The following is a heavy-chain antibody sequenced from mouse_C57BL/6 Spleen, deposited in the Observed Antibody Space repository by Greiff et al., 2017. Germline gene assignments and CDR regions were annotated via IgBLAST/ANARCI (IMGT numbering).Heavy chain of an antibody. CDR2: IDPEDDET. J-gene: IGHJ4*01. V-gene: IGHV14-2*01. CDR1: GFNIKDYY. D-gene: IGHD2-5*01. Sequence: EVHLVESGAELVKPGASVKLSCTASGFNIKDYYMHWVKQRTEQGLEWIGRIDPEDDETKYAPKFQGKATITADTSSNTAYLQLSSLTSEDTAVYYCAKSGYYSNFFMDYWGQGTSVTVSS. CDR3: AKSGYYSNFFMDY.